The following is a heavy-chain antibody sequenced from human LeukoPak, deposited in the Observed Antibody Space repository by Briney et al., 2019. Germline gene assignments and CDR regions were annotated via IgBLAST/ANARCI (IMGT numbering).Heavy chain of an antibody. D-gene: IGHD6-13*01. V-gene: IGHV4-38-2*02. J-gene: IGHJ4*02. Sequence: SETLSLTCTVSGYSISSGYYWGWIRQPPGKGLEWIGSIYHSGSTYYNPSLKSRVTISVDTSKNQFSLKLSSVTAADTAVYYCARGSSSWYVGYYFDYWGQGTLVTVSS. CDR3: ARGSSSWYVGYYFDY. CDR2: IYHSGST. CDR1: GYSISSGYY.